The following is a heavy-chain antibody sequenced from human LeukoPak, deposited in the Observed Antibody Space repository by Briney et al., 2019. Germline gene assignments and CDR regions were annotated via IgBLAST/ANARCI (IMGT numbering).Heavy chain of an antibody. J-gene: IGHJ5*02. Sequence: GGSLRLSCATSGFTFSDHYMAWVRQAPGKGLEWVAVIYTGGSTHYADSVKDRFSISRDNSKSTLYLQMNSLTVEDTAVYYCARYHADSVAGFDPWGQGTQVTVSS. CDR2: IYTGGST. D-gene: IGHD4-17*01. V-gene: IGHV3-66*01. CDR3: ARYHADSVAGFDP. CDR1: GFTFSDHY.